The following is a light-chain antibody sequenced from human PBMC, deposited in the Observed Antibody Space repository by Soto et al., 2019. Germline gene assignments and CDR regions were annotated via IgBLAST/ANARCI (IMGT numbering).Light chain of an antibody. CDR2: DNN. CDR1: SSNIGNNY. J-gene: IGLJ2*01. V-gene: IGLV1-51*01. Sequence: QSVLTRPPSVSAAPGQQVTISGSGSSSNIGNNYVSWYQQLPGTAPKLLIYDNNKRPSGIPDRFSGSKSGTSATLGITGLQTGDEADYYCGTWDSSLSAGVFGGGTKLTVL. CDR3: GTWDSSLSAGV.